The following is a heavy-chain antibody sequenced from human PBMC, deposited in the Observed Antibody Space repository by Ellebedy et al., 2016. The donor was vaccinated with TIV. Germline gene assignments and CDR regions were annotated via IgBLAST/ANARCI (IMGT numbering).Heavy chain of an antibody. CDR3: ARLRAGGGASWYFDY. Sequence: MPSETLSLTCTVSGDSISTKLYYWGWVRQPPGKGLEWIGSIFLRGNTYYKSSLKIRVTISVDTSTNQFSLKLRSVTAAETAVYWCARLRAGGGASWYFDYWGQGTLVTVSS. D-gene: IGHD3-16*01. CDR2: IFLRGNT. J-gene: IGHJ4*02. V-gene: IGHV4-39*01. CDR1: GDSISTKLYY.